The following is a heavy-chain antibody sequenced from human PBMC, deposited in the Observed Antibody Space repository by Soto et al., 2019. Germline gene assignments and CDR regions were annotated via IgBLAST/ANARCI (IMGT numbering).Heavy chain of an antibody. J-gene: IGHJ6*02. Sequence: SETLSLTCAVYGGSFSGYYWSWICQPPGKGLEWIGEINHSGSTNYNPSLKSRVIISVDTSKNQFSLKLSSVTAADTAVYYCARVQGSGSYYNGYGMDVWGQGTTVTVSS. V-gene: IGHV4-34*01. D-gene: IGHD3-10*01. CDR2: INHSGST. CDR3: ARVQGSGSYYNGYGMDV. CDR1: GGSFSGYY.